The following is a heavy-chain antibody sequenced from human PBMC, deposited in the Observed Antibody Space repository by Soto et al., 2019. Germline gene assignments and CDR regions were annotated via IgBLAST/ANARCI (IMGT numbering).Heavy chain of an antibody. D-gene: IGHD3-10*01. CDR3: AGMFWFGDLCFDY. CDR2: IQYRGST. V-gene: IGHV4-39*01. J-gene: IGHJ4*02. CDR1: DDSITSGAYY. Sequence: SETLSLTCTVSDDSITSGAYYWGLIRQPPGKGLEWIGTIQYRGSTYYNPSLKSRVTMSLDTSKNQYSLRLSSVTAADTAVYFGAGMFWFGDLCFDYWGPGTLVTVSS.